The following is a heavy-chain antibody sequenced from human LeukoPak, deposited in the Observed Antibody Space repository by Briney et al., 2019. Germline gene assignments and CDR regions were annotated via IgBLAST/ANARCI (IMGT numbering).Heavy chain of an antibody. CDR3: ARAGDYSNSEDYYYYMDV. V-gene: IGHV1-2*02. CDR1: GYTFTGYY. CDR2: INPNSGGT. D-gene: IGHD4-11*01. Sequence: ASVKVSCKASGYTFTGYYMHWVRQAPGQGLEWMGWINPNSGGTKYAQKLQGRVTMTRNTSISTAYMELSRLRSDDTAMYYCARAGDYSNSEDYYYYMDVWGKGTTVTISS. J-gene: IGHJ6*03.